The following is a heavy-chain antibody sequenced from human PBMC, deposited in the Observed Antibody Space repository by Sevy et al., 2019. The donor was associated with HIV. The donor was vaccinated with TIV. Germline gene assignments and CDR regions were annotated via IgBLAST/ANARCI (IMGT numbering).Heavy chain of an antibody. V-gene: IGHV4-30-2*01. CDR2: IYHSGST. J-gene: IGHJ5*02. CDR1: GGSISSGGYS. Sequence: SETLSLTCAVSGGSISSGGYSWSWIRQPPGKGLEWIGYIYHSGSTYYNPSRKSRLTISVDRSKNQFSLNLSSVTAADTAVYYCARVATGTHHNNWFDPWGQGTLVTVSS. D-gene: IGHD1-1*01. CDR3: ARVATGTHHNNWFDP.